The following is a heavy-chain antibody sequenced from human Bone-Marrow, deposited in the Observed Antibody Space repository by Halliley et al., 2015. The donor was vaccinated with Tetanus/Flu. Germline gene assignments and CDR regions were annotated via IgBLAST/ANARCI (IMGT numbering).Heavy chain of an antibody. D-gene: IGHD1-26*01. CDR2: ISGDGNII. J-gene: IGHJ4*02. V-gene: IGHV3-74*03. CDR3: AREEGGPTADFDY. Sequence: LVWVARISGDGNIITYADSVRGRFTISRDNAKNTLYLQMNGLRAEDTAVYYCAREEGGPTADFDYWGQGTLVTVSS.